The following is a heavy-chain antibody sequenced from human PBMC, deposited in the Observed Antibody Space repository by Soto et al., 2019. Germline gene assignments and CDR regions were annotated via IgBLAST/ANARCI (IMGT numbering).Heavy chain of an antibody. CDR2: INHSGSS. V-gene: IGHV4-34*01. CDR3: ARMAGPWYFDL. CDR1: GGSFSGFY. J-gene: IGHJ2*01. Sequence: QVQLQQWGAGLLKPSETLSLTCAVHGGSFSGFYWTWIRQPPGKGLEWIGEINHSGSSNYNPPLKSRVTMSLDTSRNQFSLSLNSVTAADTAVYYCARMAGPWYFDLWGRGTLATVSS.